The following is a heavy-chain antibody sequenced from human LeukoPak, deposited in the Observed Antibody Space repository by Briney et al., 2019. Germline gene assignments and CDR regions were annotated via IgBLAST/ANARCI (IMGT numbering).Heavy chain of an antibody. CDR2: MNPNSGNT. V-gene: IGHV1-8*02. CDR3: ARYGNSLRY. CDR1: GYTFTGYY. D-gene: IGHD4-23*01. Sequence: ASVKVSCKASGYTFTGYYMHWVRQATGQGLEWMGWMNPNSGNTGYAQKFQGRVTMTRNTSISTAYMELSSLRSEDTAVYYCARYGNSLRYWGQGTLVTVSS. J-gene: IGHJ4*02.